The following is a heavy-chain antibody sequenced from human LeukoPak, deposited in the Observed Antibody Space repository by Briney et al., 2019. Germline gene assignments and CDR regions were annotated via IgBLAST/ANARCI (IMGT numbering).Heavy chain of an antibody. CDR3: ARRGCFGGGDCYSDY. CDR1: GGSFSGYY. V-gene: IGHV4-34*01. D-gene: IGHD2-21*02. Sequence: SETLSLTCAVYGGSFSGYYWSWIRQPPGKGLEWIGEINHSGSTNYNPSLKSRVTISVDTSKNQFSLKLSSVTAADTAVYYCARRGCFGGGDCYSDYWGQGTLVTVSS. CDR2: INHSGST. J-gene: IGHJ4*02.